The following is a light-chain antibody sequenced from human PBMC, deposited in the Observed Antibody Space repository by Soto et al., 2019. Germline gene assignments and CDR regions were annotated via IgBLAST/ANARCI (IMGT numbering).Light chain of an antibody. CDR3: QQSNSFPYT. Sequence: DIQMTQSPSSVSASVGDRVTITCRASHGISNWLAWYQQKAGKAPKLLIYATSTLQSGVPSRFRGSGSGTEFTLTISSLKPEDVATYYCQQSNSFPYTFVQGTKLEIK. CDR2: ATS. J-gene: IGKJ2*01. V-gene: IGKV1-12*01. CDR1: HGISNW.